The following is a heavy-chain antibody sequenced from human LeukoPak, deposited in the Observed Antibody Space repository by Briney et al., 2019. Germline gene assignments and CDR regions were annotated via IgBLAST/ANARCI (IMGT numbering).Heavy chain of an antibody. D-gene: IGHD3-22*01. CDR1: GYSLTSYW. CDR3: ARLSYDSSGYYYDAAFDI. J-gene: IGHJ3*02. Sequence: GESLKISCKGSGYSLTSYWIGRGRQMPGESLEGMGIIYPGDSDTRYSPSFQGQVTISADKSISTAYLQWSSLKASDTAMYYCARLSYDSSGYYYDAAFDIWGQGTMVTVSS. V-gene: IGHV5-51*01. CDR2: IYPGDSDT.